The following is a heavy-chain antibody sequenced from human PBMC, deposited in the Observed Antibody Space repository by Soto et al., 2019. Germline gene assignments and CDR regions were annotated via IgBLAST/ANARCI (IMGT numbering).Heavy chain of an antibody. CDR1: GFTFSSYA. J-gene: IGHJ4*02. CDR3: AKDRNYPRDYFHY. D-gene: IGHD1-7*01. CDR2: ISANGQGI. V-gene: IGHV3-23*01. Sequence: EVQLLESGGGLVQPGGSLRLSCAASGFTFSSYALSWVRQAPGKGLEWVSAISANGQGIYYADSVRGRFTISRDNSKKTIFLNMDSLRAEDTAVYYCAKDRNYPRDYFHYWGQGTLVTVSS.